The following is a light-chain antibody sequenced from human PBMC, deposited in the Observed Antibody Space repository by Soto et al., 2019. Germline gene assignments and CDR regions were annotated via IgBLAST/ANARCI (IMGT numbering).Light chain of an antibody. Sequence: DIQISHSPSTICPSXGVGVTITXXASQSISNWLAWYQQKPGKAPKLLIYAASSLQSGVPSRFSGSGSGTDFTLSISSLHPEDFATYYCQQSYNTPYTFGQGTRLEIK. CDR1: QSISNW. CDR3: QQSYNTPYT. J-gene: IGKJ5*01. V-gene: IGKV1-39*01. CDR2: AAS.